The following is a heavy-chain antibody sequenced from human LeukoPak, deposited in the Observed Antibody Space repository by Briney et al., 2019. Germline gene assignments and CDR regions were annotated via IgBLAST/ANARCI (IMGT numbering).Heavy chain of an antibody. CDR3: ARVGYSYPKFDC. V-gene: IGHV3-74*01. Sequence: GGSLRLSCAASGLTFSSHWMHWVRQAPGKGLVWVSRIDSDGRSTNYADSVKGRFTISRDNAKNTLYLQMSSLRAEDTAVYYCARVGYSYPKFDCWGQGTLVTVSS. CDR2: IDSDGRST. CDR1: GLTFSSHW. D-gene: IGHD5-18*01. J-gene: IGHJ4*02.